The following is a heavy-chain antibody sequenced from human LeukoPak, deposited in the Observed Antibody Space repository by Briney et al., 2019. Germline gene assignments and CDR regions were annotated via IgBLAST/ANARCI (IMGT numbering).Heavy chain of an antibody. V-gene: IGHV3-7*01. CDR2: IKQDGNEK. Sequence: GGSLRLSCAASGFTFSTYWMSWVRQAPGKGLEWVANIKQDGNEKYYVDSLKGRFTISRDNAKNSLYLQMNSLRAEDTAVCYCARSPGSGSYWGGTYYYYMDVWGKGTTVTVSS. CDR1: GFTFSTYW. D-gene: IGHD3-10*01. J-gene: IGHJ6*03. CDR3: ARSPGSGSYWGGTYYYYMDV.